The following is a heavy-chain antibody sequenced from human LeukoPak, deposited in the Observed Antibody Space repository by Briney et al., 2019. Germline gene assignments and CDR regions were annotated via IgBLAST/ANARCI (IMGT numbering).Heavy chain of an antibody. Sequence: SETLSLTCTVSGYSINSGYYWGWIRQPPGKGLEWIGSIYHSGSTYYNPSLKSRVTISVDTSKNQFSLKLSSVTAADTAVYYCARDFWELRGEGYNWFDPWGQGTLVTVSS. J-gene: IGHJ5*02. CDR3: ARDFWELRGEGYNWFDP. CDR1: GYSINSGYY. V-gene: IGHV4-38-2*02. D-gene: IGHD1-26*01. CDR2: IYHSGST.